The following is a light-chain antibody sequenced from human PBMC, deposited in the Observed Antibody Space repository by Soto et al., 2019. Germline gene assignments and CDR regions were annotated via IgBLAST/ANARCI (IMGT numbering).Light chain of an antibody. CDR3: QQYGRSSLT. Sequence: EMVMTQSPATLSVSPGERATLSCRASQSVSHKLAWYQQKPGQAPRLLIYGASSRASGIPDRFSGSGSGTDFTLTISRLDPEDFAVYYCQQYGRSSLTFGPGTRLEI. CDR2: GAS. J-gene: IGKJ5*01. CDR1: QSVSHK. V-gene: IGKV3-20*01.